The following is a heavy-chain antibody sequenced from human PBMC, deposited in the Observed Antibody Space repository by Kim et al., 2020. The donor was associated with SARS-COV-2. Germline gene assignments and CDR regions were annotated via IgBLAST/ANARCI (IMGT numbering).Heavy chain of an antibody. J-gene: IGHJ4*02. V-gene: IGHV3-74*01. Sequence: GGSLRLSCAASGFTFSSHWMHWVRQAPGKGLVWVSRINSDGGTTSYVDSVKGRFTISRDNAKSTLYLQMNSLRAEDTAVYYCASRRYTGTYYYFDYWGQGTLVTVSS. CDR3: ASRRYTGTYYYFDY. CDR1: GFTFSSHW. D-gene: IGHD1-26*01. CDR2: INSDGGTT.